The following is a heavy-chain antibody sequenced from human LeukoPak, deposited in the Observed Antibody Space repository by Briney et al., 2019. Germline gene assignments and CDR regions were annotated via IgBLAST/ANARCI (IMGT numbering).Heavy chain of an antibody. J-gene: IGHJ3*02. Sequence: SVKVSCKASGGTFSSYAVSWVRQAPGQGLEWMGGIIPIFGTANYAQKFQGRVTITTDESTSTAYMELSSLRSEDTAVYYCARDDRRGDAFDIWGQGTMVTVSS. D-gene: IGHD1-14*01. V-gene: IGHV1-69*05. CDR1: GGTFSSYA. CDR3: ARDDRRGDAFDI. CDR2: IIPIFGTA.